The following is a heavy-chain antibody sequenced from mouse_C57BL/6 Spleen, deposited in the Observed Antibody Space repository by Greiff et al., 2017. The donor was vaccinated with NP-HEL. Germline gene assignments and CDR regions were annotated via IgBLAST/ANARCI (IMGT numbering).Heavy chain of an antibody. D-gene: IGHD1-1*01. CDR1: GYTFTDYY. CDR2: INPNNGGT. Sequence: EVQLQQSGPELVKPGASVKISCKASGYTFTDYYMNWVKQSHGKSLEWIGDINPNNGGTSYNQKFKGKATLTVDKSSSTAYMELRSLTSEDSAVYYCAREGYGSSYRYFDVWGTGTTVTVSS. CDR3: AREGYGSSYRYFDV. V-gene: IGHV1-26*01. J-gene: IGHJ1*03.